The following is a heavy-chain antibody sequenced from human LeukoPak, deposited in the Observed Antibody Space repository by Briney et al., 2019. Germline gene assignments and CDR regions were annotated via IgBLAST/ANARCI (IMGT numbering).Heavy chain of an antibody. D-gene: IGHD2-2*01. CDR2: IYTSGST. CDR3: ARVSCSSTSCYVFFLFDP. Sequence: SETLSLTCTVSGGSISSGSYYWSWIRQPAGKGLEWIGRIYTSGSTNYNPSLKSRVTISVHTSKNQFSLKLSSVTAADTAVYCCARVSCSSTSCYVFFLFDPWGQGTLVTVSS. CDR1: GGSISSGSYY. V-gene: IGHV4-61*02. J-gene: IGHJ5*02.